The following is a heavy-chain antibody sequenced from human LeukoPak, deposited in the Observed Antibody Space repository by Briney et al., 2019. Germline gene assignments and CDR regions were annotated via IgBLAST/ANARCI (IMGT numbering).Heavy chain of an antibody. D-gene: IGHD6-19*01. CDR2: IRSKGGST. CDR3: VKDGYDTGWSYSLDY. CDR1: GFTFSSYA. J-gene: IGHJ4*02. V-gene: IGHV3-64D*06. Sequence: GGSLRLSCSASGFTFSSYAMHWVRQAPGKGLECISYIRSKGGSTYYADSVKGRFTMSRENSKNSVSLQMSRLRVEDTAVYYCVKDGYDTGWSYSLDYWGQGTLVTVSS.